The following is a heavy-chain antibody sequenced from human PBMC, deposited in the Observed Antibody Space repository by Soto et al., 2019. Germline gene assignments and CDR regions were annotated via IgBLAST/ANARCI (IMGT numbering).Heavy chain of an antibody. CDR1: GYYD. V-gene: IGHV1-8*01. CDR2: MILNGGGT. CDR3: ATYQQPAAFTN. J-gene: IGHJ4*02. Sequence: QGQVVQSGAEVKKPGASVKVSCKASGYYDINWVRQAPGQGLEWMGWMILNGGGTGNAQKFQGRVTMTGDTSTSTAYMELSGLTSEDTAVYYCATYQQPAAFTNWGQGTLVTVSS. D-gene: IGHD6-13*01.